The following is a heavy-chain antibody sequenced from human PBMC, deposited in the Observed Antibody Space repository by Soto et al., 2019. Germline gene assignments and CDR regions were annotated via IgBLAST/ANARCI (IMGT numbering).Heavy chain of an antibody. CDR1: DDSISSSDYF. V-gene: IGHV4-39*01. Sequence: KPSETLSLTCTVSDDSISSSDYFWGWIRQPPGKGLEWIGHIFYSGTTYYNSSLKSRVTISVDTSKKQFSLKLSSATAADTAVYYCARLRASRNWIWAFDSWGQGTLVTVSS. CDR2: IFYSGTT. CDR3: ARLRASRNWIWAFDS. J-gene: IGHJ4*02. D-gene: IGHD1-1*01.